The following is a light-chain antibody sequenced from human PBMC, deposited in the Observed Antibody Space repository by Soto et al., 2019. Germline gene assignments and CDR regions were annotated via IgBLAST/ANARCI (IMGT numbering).Light chain of an antibody. CDR1: QSVSSN. CDR2: GAS. J-gene: IGKJ1*01. Sequence: EIVLTQFPATLSVSPVERATLSCRASQSVSSNFAWYQQKPGQAPRLLIYGASTRATGIPARFSDSGSGTEFTLTISSLQPEDFATYYCQQSYSTPRTFGQGTKVDIK. CDR3: QQSYSTPRT. V-gene: IGKV3-15*01.